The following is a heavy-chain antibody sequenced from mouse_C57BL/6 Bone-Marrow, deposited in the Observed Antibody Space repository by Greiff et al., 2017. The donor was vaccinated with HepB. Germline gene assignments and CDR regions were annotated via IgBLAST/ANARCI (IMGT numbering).Heavy chain of an antibody. Sequence: VQLQQSGAELVRPGASVKLSCTASGFNIKDDYMHWVKQRPEQGLEWIGWIDPENGDTDYASKFQGKATITADTSSNTAYLQLSSLTSEDTAVYYCTYYGNYPYFDYWGQGTTLTVSS. CDR3: TYYGNYPYFDY. CDR1: GFNIKDDY. J-gene: IGHJ2*01. CDR2: IDPENGDT. D-gene: IGHD2-1*01. V-gene: IGHV14-4*01.